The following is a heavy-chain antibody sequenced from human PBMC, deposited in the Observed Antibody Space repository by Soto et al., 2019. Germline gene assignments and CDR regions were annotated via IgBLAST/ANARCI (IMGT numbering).Heavy chain of an antibody. Sequence: EVRLLESGGGLAQPGGSLRLSCVVSGFTFPNHGVTWVRQVPGKGLEWVCGFSGGSGTTHYADRVRGRFTISRDDPRQTVYLQMNSLGADDTAVYYCVRWNGFGDFWGQGTLVTVSS. CDR1: GFTFPNHG. CDR2: FSGGSGTT. J-gene: IGHJ4*02. V-gene: IGHV3-23*01. CDR3: VRWNGFGDF. D-gene: IGHD1-1*01.